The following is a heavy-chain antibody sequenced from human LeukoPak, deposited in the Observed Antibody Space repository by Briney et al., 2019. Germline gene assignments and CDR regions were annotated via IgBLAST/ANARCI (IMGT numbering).Heavy chain of an antibody. CDR1: GDSLGTYF. V-gene: IGHV4-59*01. J-gene: IGHJ4*02. CDR3: ARRGASSSWSSYFEL. Sequence: PSETLSLTCTVSGDSLGTYFWHWIRQPPGRGLEWIGSIHYSGSTSYNPSLRSRVTISVDKSKNQFFLKLSSVTATDTAVYYCARRGASSSWSSYFELWGQETLVTVSS. CDR2: IHYSGST. D-gene: IGHD6-13*01.